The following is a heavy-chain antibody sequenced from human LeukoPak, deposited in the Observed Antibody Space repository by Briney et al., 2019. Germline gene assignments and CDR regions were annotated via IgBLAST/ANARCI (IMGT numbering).Heavy chain of an antibody. CDR1: GFTFSSYA. Sequence: GGSLRLSCAASGFTFSSYAMHWVRQAPGKGLEWVAVISYDGSNKYYADSVKGRFTISRDNAKNSLYLQMNSLRVEDTAVYYCARLRILGEGYNWAFDYWGQGTLVTVSA. CDR2: ISYDGSNK. CDR3: ARLRILGEGYNWAFDY. D-gene: IGHD5-24*01. V-gene: IGHV3-30*04. J-gene: IGHJ4*02.